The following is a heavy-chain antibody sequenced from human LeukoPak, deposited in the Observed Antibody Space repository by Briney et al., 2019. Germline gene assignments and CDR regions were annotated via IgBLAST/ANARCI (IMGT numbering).Heavy chain of an antibody. V-gene: IGHV1-69*13. CDR2: IIPIFGTA. CDR3: ARGRYCSSTSCYGTLYNWFDP. D-gene: IGHD2-2*01. J-gene: IGHJ5*02. CDR1: GYTFTSYA. Sequence: ASVKVSCKASGYTFTSYAISWVRQAPGQGLEWMGGIIPIFGTANYAQKFQGRVTITADESTSTAYMELSSLRSEDTAVYYCARGRYCSSTSCYGTLYNWFDPWGQGTLVTVSS.